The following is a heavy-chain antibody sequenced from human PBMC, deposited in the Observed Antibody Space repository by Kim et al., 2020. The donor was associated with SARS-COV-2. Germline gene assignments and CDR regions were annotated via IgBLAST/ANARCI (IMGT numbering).Heavy chain of an antibody. CDR3: AGPHCSSTSCYDAFDI. D-gene: IGHD2-2*01. CDR2: IVVGSGNT. J-gene: IGHJ3*02. V-gene: IGHV1-58*01. Sequence: SVKVSCKASGFTFTSSAVQWVRQARGQRLEWIGWIVVGSGNTNNAQKFQERVTITRDMSTSTAYMELSSLRSEDTAVYYCAGPHCSSTSCYDAFDIWGQGTMVTVSS. CDR1: GFTFTSSA.